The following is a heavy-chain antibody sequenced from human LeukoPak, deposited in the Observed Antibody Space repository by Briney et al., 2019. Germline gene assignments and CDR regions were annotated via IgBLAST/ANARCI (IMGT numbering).Heavy chain of an antibody. CDR2: IYYSGST. D-gene: IGHD2-2*01. J-gene: IGHJ6*02. CDR1: GGSISSYY. Sequence: SETLSLTCTVSGGSISSYYWSWIRQPPGKGLEWIGYIYYSGSTNYNPSLKSRVTISVDTSKNQFSLKLSSVTAADTAVYYCARASLDCSSTSCYRRGYYYGMDVWGQGTTVTVSS. CDR3: ARASLDCSSTSCYRRGYYYGMDV. V-gene: IGHV4-59*01.